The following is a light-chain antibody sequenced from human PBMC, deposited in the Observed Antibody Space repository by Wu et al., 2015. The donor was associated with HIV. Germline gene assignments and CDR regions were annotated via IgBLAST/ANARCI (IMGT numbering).Light chain of an antibody. CDR2: GVS. Sequence: EVVLTQFPGTLSLSLGERATLSCRTSQTVRNSFLAWYQQRPGQAPRLLIYGVSSRATGIPDRFSDSGSGTDFTLTISRLEPEDFAVYFCQQYGTAPTWTLGQGTKVEIK. V-gene: IGKV3-20*01. J-gene: IGKJ1*01. CDR1: QTVRNSF. CDR3: QQYGTAPTWT.